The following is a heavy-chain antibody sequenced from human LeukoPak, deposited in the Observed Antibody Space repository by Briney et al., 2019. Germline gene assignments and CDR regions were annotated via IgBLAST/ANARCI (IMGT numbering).Heavy chain of an antibody. V-gene: IGHV4-34*01. CDR1: GGSFSGHY. CDR3: AKNNWFDP. J-gene: IGHJ5*02. CDR2: INDSGSI. Sequence: SETLSLTCAVSGGSFSGHYWSWIRQPPGEGLEWIGEINDSGSIKYNPSLKSRVTISADTSKNQFSLKLSSVTAADTAVYYCAKNNWFDPWGQGTLVTVSS.